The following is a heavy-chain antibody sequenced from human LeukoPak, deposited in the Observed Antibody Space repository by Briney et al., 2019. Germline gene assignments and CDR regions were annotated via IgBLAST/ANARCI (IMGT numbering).Heavy chain of an antibody. V-gene: IGHV4-61*02. CDR1: GGSISSGSYY. Sequence: SETLSLTCAVSGGSISSGSYYWSWIRQPAGKGLEWIGRIYTSGSTNYNPSLKSRVTISVDTSKNQFSLKLSSVTAADTAVYYCARVRYCSSTSCYNAYWYFDLWGRGTLVTVSS. D-gene: IGHD2-2*02. CDR2: IYTSGST. J-gene: IGHJ2*01. CDR3: ARVRYCSSTSCYNAYWYFDL.